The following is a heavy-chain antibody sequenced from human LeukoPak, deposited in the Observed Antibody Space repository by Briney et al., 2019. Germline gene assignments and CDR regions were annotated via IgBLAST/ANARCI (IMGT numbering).Heavy chain of an antibody. D-gene: IGHD3-10*01. CDR2: IYYSGST. V-gene: IGHV4-59*01. CDR3: ARLLSITQPDYYYGMDV. CDR1: GGSISSYY. Sequence: SETLSLTCTVSGGSISSYYWSWIRQPPGKGLEWIGYIYYSGSTNYNSSLKSRVTISVDTSKNQFSLKLSSVTAADTAVYYCARLLSITQPDYYYGMDVWGQGTTVTVSS. J-gene: IGHJ6*02.